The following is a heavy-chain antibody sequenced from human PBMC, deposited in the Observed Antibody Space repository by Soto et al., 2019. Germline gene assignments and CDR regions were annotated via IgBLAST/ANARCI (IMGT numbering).Heavy chain of an antibody. J-gene: IGHJ6*02. CDR1: GYNFTTYA. CDR3: ARRERLYYYYYGMDV. Sequence: ASVKVSCKASGYNFTTYAMLWVRQAPGQRPEWMGWINTGNGNTKYSPKFQGRVTITRDTSASTAYMELSSLKSEDTAVYYCARRERLYYYYYGMDVWGQGSTVTVSS. D-gene: IGHD3-3*01. V-gene: IGHV1-3*04. CDR2: INTGNGNT.